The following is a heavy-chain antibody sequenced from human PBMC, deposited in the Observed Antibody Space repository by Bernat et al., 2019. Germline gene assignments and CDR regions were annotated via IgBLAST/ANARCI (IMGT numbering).Heavy chain of an antibody. CDR1: GFTFSSYG. D-gene: IGHD3-9*01. V-gene: IGHV3-30*18. J-gene: IGHJ4*02. CDR3: GKGYGYFDWFFDY. CDR2: ISYDGSNK. Sequence: QVQLVESGGGVVQPGRSLRLSCAASGFTFSSYGMHWVRQAPGKGLVWVAVISYDGSNKYYADSVKGRFTISRDNSKNTLYLQMNSLRAEDTAVYYCGKGYGYFDWFFDYWGQGTLVTVSS.